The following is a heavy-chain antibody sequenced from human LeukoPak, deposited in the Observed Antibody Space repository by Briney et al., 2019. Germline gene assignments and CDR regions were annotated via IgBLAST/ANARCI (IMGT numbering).Heavy chain of an antibody. V-gene: IGHV3-11*01. J-gene: IGHJ5*02. D-gene: IGHD6-13*01. CDR3: AKDPRPKRYSSSWYSGWFDP. Sequence: GGSLRLSCAASGFTFSDYYMSWIRQAPGKGLEWVSYISSSGSTIYYADSVKGRFTISRDNSKNTLYLQMNSLRAEDTAVYYCAKDPRPKRYSSSWYSGWFDPWGQGTLVTVSS. CDR1: GFTFSDYY. CDR2: ISSSGSTI.